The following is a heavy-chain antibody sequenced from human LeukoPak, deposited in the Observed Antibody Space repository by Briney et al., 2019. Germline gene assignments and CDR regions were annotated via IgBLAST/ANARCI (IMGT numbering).Heavy chain of an antibody. V-gene: IGHV4-4*07. J-gene: IGHJ5*02. D-gene: IGHD3-10*01. Sequence: SETLSLTCTVSGGSISSYYWSWIRQPAGKGLEWIGRIYTSGSTNYNPSLKSRVTMSVDTSKNQFSLRLSSVTAADTAVCYCARDRYGSGSYYKSWFDPWGQGTLVTVSS. CDR2: IYTSGST. CDR1: GGSISSYY. CDR3: ARDRYGSGSYYKSWFDP.